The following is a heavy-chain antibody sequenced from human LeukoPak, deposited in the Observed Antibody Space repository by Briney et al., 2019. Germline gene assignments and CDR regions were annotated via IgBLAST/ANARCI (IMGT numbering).Heavy chain of an antibody. V-gene: IGHV1-2*02. CDR3: ARDEGMAYCGGDCHDAFDI. Sequence: ASVTVSCKASGYTFTGYYMHWVRQAPGQGLEWMGWINPNSGGTNYAQKFQGRVTMTRDTSISTAYMKLRSLRSDDTAVYYCARDEGMAYCGGDCHDAFDIWGQGTMVTVSS. CDR2: INPNSGGT. D-gene: IGHD2-21*02. CDR1: GYTFTGYY. J-gene: IGHJ3*02.